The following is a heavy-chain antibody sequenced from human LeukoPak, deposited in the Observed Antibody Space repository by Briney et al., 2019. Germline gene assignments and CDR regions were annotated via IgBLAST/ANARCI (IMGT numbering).Heavy chain of an antibody. D-gene: IGHD2-8*01. V-gene: IGHV3-30*02. CDR3: AKDRCSNGVGCYYYYMDV. CDR2: IQYDGINQ. J-gene: IGHJ6*03. Sequence: SGGSLRLSCAASGFTFSSYEMNWVRQAPGEGLEWVAYIQYDGINQQYADPGKGRFSISRDSSKNILYLQMNSLRAEDTAVYYCAKDRCSNGVGCYYYYMDVWGKGTTVTISS. CDR1: GFTFSSYE.